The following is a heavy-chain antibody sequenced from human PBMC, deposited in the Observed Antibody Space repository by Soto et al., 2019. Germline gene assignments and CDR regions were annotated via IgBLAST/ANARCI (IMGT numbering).Heavy chain of an antibody. Sequence: QVQLVQSGAEVKKPGASVKVSCKASGYTFTSYGISWVRHAPGQGLEWLGWNSAYNGNTKYAQKFQGRVTMSTATSTSTVYMELRSLSSDDTAVYYCVRQSTLMAFEHYGLDVWGQGTTVTVSS. V-gene: IGHV1-18*04. CDR2: NSAYNGNT. CDR3: VRQSTLMAFEHYGLDV. D-gene: IGHD1-1*01. J-gene: IGHJ6*02. CDR1: GYTFTSYG.